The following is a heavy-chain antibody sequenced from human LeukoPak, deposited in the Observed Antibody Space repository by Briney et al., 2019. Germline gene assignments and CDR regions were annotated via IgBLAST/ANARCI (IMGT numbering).Heavy chain of an antibody. CDR1: GFTFSSYS. CDR3: ARDNLCSGGSCYYGFGD. V-gene: IGHV3-21*01. J-gene: IGHJ4*02. D-gene: IGHD2-15*01. CDR2: VSGSSSYI. Sequence: GGSLRLSCAASGFTFSSYSMNWVRQAPGKGLEWVSSVSGSSSYIYYADSVKGRFTISRDNAKNSLYLQMNSLRAEDTAVYCCARDNLCSGGSCYYGFGDWGQGTLVTVSS.